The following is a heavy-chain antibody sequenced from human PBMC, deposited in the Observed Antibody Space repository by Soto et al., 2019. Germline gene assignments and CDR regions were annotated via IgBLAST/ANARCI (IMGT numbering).Heavy chain of an antibody. V-gene: IGHV4-61*01. D-gene: IGHD3-10*01. CDR3: ARARYYNDSGNSRAYFDY. CDR2: IYYSGST. CDR1: GDSVSSGSYY. Sequence: SETLSLTCSVSGDSVSSGSYYWIWIRQPPGKGLEWIGYIYYSGSTNYNPSLKSRVTLSVDTSKNQFSLKLSSVTAADTALYYCARARYYNDSGNSRAYFDYWGQGTLVTVSS. J-gene: IGHJ4*02.